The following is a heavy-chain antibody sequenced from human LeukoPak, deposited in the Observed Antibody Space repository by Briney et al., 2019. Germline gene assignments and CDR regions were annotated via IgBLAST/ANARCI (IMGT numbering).Heavy chain of an antibody. CDR2: ISTSSSNI. CDR3: ARGYSGIYSFDY. Sequence: PGGSLRLSCAASGFTFSSYNMNWVRQAPGKGLEWVSSISTSSSNIYYADSVKGRFTISRDNAKNSLYLQMNSLRAEDTAVYHCARGYSGIYSFDYWGQGTLVTVSS. V-gene: IGHV3-21*01. CDR1: GFTFSSYN. J-gene: IGHJ4*02. D-gene: IGHD1-26*01.